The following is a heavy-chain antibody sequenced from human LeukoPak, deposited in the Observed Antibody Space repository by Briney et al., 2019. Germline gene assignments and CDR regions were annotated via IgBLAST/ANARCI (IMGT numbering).Heavy chain of an antibody. Sequence: QSGGSLRLSCAASGFTFDDYAMHWVRQAPGKGLEWVSGISWNSGSIGYADSVKGRFTISRDNAKNSLYLQMNSLRAEDTALYYCAKDLGTAKGALDYWGQGTLVTVSS. V-gene: IGHV3-9*01. D-gene: IGHD1-1*01. CDR1: GFTFDDYA. J-gene: IGHJ4*02. CDR2: ISWNSGSI. CDR3: AKDLGTAKGALDY.